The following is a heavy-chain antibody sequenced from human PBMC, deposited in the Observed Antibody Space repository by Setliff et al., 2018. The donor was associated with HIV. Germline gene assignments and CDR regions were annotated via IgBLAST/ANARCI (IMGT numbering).Heavy chain of an antibody. CDR3: ARAEMATIVAFDI. CDR1: GGSITSGDYH. V-gene: IGHV4-30-4*02. D-gene: IGHD5-12*01. Sequence: PSETLSLTCTVSGGSITSGDYHWSWIRQPPGKGLEWIGYIYYTGSTYYNPSLKSRLTISVDTSKNQFSLKLSSVTAADTAVYYCARAEMATIVAFDIWGQGTTVTVSS. J-gene: IGHJ3*02. CDR2: IYYTGST.